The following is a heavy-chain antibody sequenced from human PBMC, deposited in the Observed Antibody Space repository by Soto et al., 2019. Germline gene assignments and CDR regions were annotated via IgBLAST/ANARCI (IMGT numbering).Heavy chain of an antibody. CDR1: VGTFSSYA. V-gene: IGHV1-69*13. Sequence: ASVKVSCKASVGTFSSYAISWVRQAPGQGLKWMGGIIPIFGTANYAQKFQGRVTITADESTSTAYMELSSLRSEDTAVYYCARDNHKGLITMVRGVIIPQPIPYYYYGMDVWGQGTTVTVSS. CDR2: IIPIFGTA. CDR3: ARDNHKGLITMVRGVIIPQPIPYYYYGMDV. D-gene: IGHD3-10*01. J-gene: IGHJ6*02.